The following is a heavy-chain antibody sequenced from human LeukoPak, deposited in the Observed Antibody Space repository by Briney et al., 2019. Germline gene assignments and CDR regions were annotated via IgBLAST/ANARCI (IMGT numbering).Heavy chain of an antibody. J-gene: IGHJ6*03. CDR2: MKQDGSEK. Sequence: PGGSLRLSCAASGFTFSSYWMSWVRQAPGKGLEWVANMKQDGSEKYYVDSVKGRFTISRDNAKNSLYLQMNSLRAEDTAVYYCARARGRWFGELFYYYYYMDVWGKGTTVTISS. CDR3: ARARGRWFGELFYYYYYMDV. D-gene: IGHD3-10*01. CDR1: GFTFSSYW. V-gene: IGHV3-7*01.